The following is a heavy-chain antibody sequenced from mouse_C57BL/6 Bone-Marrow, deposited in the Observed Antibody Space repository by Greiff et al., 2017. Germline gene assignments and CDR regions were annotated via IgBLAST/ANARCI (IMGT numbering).Heavy chain of an antibody. V-gene: IGHV5-6*01. Sequence: EVKVVESGGDLVKPGGSLKLSCAASGFTFSSYGMSWVRQTPDKRLEWVATISSGGSYTYYPDSVKGRFTISRENAKNTLYLQMSSLKSEDTAIYYCARHGITTVVAPAWFAYWGQGTLVTVSA. CDR2: ISSGGSYT. CDR3: ARHGITTVVAPAWFAY. CDR1: GFTFSSYG. J-gene: IGHJ3*01. D-gene: IGHD1-1*01.